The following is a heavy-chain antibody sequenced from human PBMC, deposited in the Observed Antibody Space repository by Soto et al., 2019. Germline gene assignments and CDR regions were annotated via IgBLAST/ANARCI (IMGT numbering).Heavy chain of an antibody. CDR2: ISAYNGNT. CDR3: ARDRPGYHGMDV. Sequence: QVQLVQSGAEVKKPGASVKVSCKASGYTFTSYSISWVRQAPGQGPEWMGWISAYNGNTNNAQTLQGRVTMTTDTSTSTAYMELRSMRSDVTAVYYCARDRPGYHGMDVWGQGTTVTVPS. V-gene: IGHV1-18*01. CDR1: GYTFTSYS. J-gene: IGHJ6*02.